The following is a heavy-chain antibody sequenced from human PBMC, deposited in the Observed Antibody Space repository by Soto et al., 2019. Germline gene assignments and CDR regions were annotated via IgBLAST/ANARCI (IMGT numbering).Heavy chain of an antibody. CDR3: ERGSSDWYLFDY. CDR2: ISGSGGTT. Sequence: EVQLLESGGGLVQPGGSLRLSCAASGFTFSSYAMSWVRQAPGKGLEWVSGISGSGGTTYDADSVKGRFTMSRDNSRDTLYLQMTSLRAEDTAVYYCERGSSDWYLFDYWGQGTLVTVSS. V-gene: IGHV3-23*01. D-gene: IGHD6-19*01. CDR1: GFTFSSYA. J-gene: IGHJ4*02.